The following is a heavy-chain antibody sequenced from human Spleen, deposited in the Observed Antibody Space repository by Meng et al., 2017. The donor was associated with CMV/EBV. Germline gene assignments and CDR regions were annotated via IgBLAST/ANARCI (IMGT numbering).Heavy chain of an antibody. Sequence: QIQLVQSGPDLRRPWASGKVPCKASGYNFDIYGITWERQAPGQGLEWVGWVSAENGDTDYGQKFQGRVTVTADTFTNTAYMEMRSLRSDDSAIYYCARAGAAVTTNFDFWGQGTLVTVSS. D-gene: IGHD4-17*01. CDR2: VSAENGDT. J-gene: IGHJ4*02. CDR1: GYNFDIYG. V-gene: IGHV1-18*01. CDR3: ARAGAAVTTNFDF.